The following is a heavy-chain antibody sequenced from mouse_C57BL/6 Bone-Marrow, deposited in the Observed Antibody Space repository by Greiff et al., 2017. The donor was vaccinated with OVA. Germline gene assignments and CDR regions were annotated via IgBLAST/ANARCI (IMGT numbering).Heavy chain of an antibody. CDR2: INPYNGGT. CDR3: AREDGYDEWDD. Sequence: EVQLQQSGPVLVKPGASVKMSCKASGYTFTDYYMNWVKQSHGKSLEWIGVINPYNGGTSYNQKFKGKATLTVDKSSSTAYMELNSLTSEDSAVYYCAREDGYDEWDDWGQGTTLTVSS. CDR1: GYTFTDYY. V-gene: IGHV1-19*01. D-gene: IGHD2-2*01. J-gene: IGHJ2*01.